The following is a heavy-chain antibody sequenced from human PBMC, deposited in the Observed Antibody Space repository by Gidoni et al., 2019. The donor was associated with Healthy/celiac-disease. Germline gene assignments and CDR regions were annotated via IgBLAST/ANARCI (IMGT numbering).Heavy chain of an antibody. CDR1: GFSLSTSGMC. J-gene: IGHJ5*02. V-gene: IGHV2-70*01. D-gene: IGHD3-10*01. CDR3: ARGITMVRGVIFRSNWFDP. CDR2: IDWDDDK. Sequence: QVTLRESGPALVKPTQTLTLTCTFSGFSLSTSGMCVSWIRQPPGKALEWLALIDWDDDKYYSTSLKTRLTIAKDTSKNQVVLTMTNMDPVDTATYYCARGITMVRGVIFRSNWFDPWGQGTLVTVSS.